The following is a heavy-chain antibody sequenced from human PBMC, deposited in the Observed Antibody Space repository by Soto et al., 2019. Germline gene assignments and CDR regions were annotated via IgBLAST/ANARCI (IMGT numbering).Heavy chain of an antibody. Sequence: GGSLRLSCAASGFTFSSYWMSWVRQAPGKGLEWVANIKQDGSEKYYVDSVKGRFTISRDNAKNSLYLQMNSLRAEDTAVYYCARGVNYYYGSGSYYYYYMDVWGKGTTVTVSS. J-gene: IGHJ6*03. CDR2: IKQDGSEK. CDR1: GFTFSSYW. CDR3: ARGVNYYYGSGSYYYYYMDV. D-gene: IGHD3-10*01. V-gene: IGHV3-7*01.